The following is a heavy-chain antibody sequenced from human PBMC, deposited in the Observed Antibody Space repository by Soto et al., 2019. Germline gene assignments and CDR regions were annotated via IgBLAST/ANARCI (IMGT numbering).Heavy chain of an antibody. V-gene: IGHV1-18*04. J-gene: IGHJ4*02. CDR3: ARNLRFLEWLFTLDY. CDR2: ISAYNGNT. Sequence: QVQLVQSGAEVKKPGASVKVSCKASGYTFASYGISWVRQAPGLGLEWMGWISAYNGNTNYAQKLQGRVTMTTDTSTSTAYMELRILRSDDTAVYYCARNLRFLEWLFTLDYWGQGTLVTVSS. D-gene: IGHD3-3*01. CDR1: GYTFASYG.